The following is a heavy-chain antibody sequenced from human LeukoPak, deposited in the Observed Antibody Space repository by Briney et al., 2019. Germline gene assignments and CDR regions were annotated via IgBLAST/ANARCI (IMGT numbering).Heavy chain of an antibody. CDR3: ARDRQQLGFDY. CDR2: ISYDGSNK. CDR1: GFTFSSYA. D-gene: IGHD6-13*01. Sequence: PGGSLRLSCAASGFTFSSYAMHWVRQAPGKGLEWVAVISYDGSNKYYADSVKGRFTISRDNSKNTLYPQMNSLRAEDTAVYYCARDRQQLGFDYWGQGTLVTVSS. J-gene: IGHJ4*02. V-gene: IGHV3-30*04.